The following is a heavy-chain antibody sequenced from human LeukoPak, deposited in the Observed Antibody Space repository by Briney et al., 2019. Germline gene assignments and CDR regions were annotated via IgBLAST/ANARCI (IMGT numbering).Heavy chain of an antibody. CDR3: VREEFAIFGVGPALG. D-gene: IGHD3-3*01. J-gene: IGHJ4*02. V-gene: IGHV4-39*07. Sequence: SETLSLTCSVSGGSIGTSSHTWGWIRQSPGKGLQWLGSVYYSGATYHNPPLRSRVTMSLDMSKNDFSLKLTSVTAADTAVYYCVREEFAIFGVGPALGWGQGALVIVSS. CDR2: VYYSGAT. CDR1: GGSIGTSSHT.